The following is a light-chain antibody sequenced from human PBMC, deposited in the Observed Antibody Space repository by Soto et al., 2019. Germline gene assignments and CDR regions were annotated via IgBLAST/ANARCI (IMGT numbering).Light chain of an antibody. CDR2: GAS. J-gene: IGKJ1*01. Sequence: EIVLTQSPGTLSLSPGERATLSCRASESVSTNLAWYQQKAGQAPRLLIYGASTRATGIPARFSGSGSGTEFTLTISSLQSEDFAVYYCQQYNNWWTFGQGTKVDIK. V-gene: IGKV3-15*01. CDR1: ESVSTN. CDR3: QQYNNWWT.